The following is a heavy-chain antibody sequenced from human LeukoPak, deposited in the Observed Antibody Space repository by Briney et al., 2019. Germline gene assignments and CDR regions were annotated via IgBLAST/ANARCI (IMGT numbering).Heavy chain of an antibody. D-gene: IGHD6-13*01. Sequence: GGSLRLSCAASGFTSSSYSMNWVRQAPGKGLEWVSSISSSSSYIYYADSVKGRFTISRDNAKNSLYLQMNSLRAEDTAVYYCAPLYSSSWAWGYWGQGTLVTVSS. CDR1: GFTSSSYS. V-gene: IGHV3-21*01. CDR3: APLYSSSWAWGY. J-gene: IGHJ4*02. CDR2: ISSSSSYI.